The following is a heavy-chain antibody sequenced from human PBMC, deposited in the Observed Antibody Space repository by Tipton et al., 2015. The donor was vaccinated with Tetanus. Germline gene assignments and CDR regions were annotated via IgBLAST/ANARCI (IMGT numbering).Heavy chain of an antibody. V-gene: IGHV3-48*02. J-gene: IGHJ1*01. CDR2: ISSSSSTI. CDR3: ARDSVYDSSLFEYFQH. CDR1: GFTFSSYS. Sequence: QLVQSGGGLVQPGGSLRLSCAASGFTFSSYSMNWVRQAPGKGLEWVSYISSSSSTIYYADSVKGRFTISRDNAKNSLYLQMNSLRDEGTAVYYCARDSVYDSSLFEYFQHWGQGTLVTVSS. D-gene: IGHD3-22*01.